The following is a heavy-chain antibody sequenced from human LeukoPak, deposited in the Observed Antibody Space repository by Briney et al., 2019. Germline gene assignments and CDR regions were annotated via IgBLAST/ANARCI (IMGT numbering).Heavy chain of an antibody. D-gene: IGHD3-10*01. Sequence: GGSLRLSCAASAFSLNAYNMNWVRQAPGKGLEWVSSISYTGTYIYYADSVKGRFTISRDNSKNTLYLQMSSLRAEDTAVYYCAKVGDYYGSGKYSNFDYWGQGTLVTVSS. J-gene: IGHJ4*02. CDR3: AKVGDYYGSGKYSNFDY. V-gene: IGHV3-21*04. CDR2: ISYTGTYI. CDR1: AFSLNAYN.